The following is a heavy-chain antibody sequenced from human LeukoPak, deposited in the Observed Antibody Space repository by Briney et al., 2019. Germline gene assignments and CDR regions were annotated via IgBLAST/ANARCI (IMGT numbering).Heavy chain of an antibody. CDR3: ARGTRVATRPFDY. CDR1: GGTFSSYA. J-gene: IGHJ4*02. CDR2: IIPIFGTA. D-gene: IGHD5-24*01. V-gene: IGHV1-69*05. Sequence: GASVKVSCKASGGTFSSYAISWVRQAPGQGLEWMGGIIPIFGTANYAQKFQGRVTITTDESTSTAYMELSSLRSEDTAVYYCARGTRVATRPFDYWGQGTLVTVSS.